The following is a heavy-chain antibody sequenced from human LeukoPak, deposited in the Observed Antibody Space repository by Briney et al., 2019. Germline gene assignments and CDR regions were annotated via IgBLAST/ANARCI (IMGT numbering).Heavy chain of an antibody. CDR3: ARGYTMIVASIDYGMDV. CDR2: MNPNSGNT. Sequence: ASVKVSCKASGYTFTSYDINRVRQATGQGLEWMGWMNPNSGNTGYAQKFQGRVTMTRNTSISTAYMELSSLRSEDTAVYYCARGYTMIVASIDYGMDVWGQGTTVTVSS. CDR1: GYTFTSYD. D-gene: IGHD3-22*01. V-gene: IGHV1-8*01. J-gene: IGHJ6*02.